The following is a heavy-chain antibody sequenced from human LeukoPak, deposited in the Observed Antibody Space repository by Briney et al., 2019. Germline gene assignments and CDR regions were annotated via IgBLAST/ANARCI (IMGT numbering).Heavy chain of an antibody. Sequence: ASVKVSCKASGGTFSSYAISWVRQAPGQGLEWMGIINPTGGGTTYAQKFQGRLTMTRDTSTATIYMDLSSLRSKDTAVYFCARALDFGGNDFDYWGQGTLVTVSS. V-gene: IGHV1-46*01. J-gene: IGHJ4*02. D-gene: IGHD4-23*01. CDR3: ARALDFGGNDFDY. CDR2: INPTGGGT. CDR1: GGTFSSYA.